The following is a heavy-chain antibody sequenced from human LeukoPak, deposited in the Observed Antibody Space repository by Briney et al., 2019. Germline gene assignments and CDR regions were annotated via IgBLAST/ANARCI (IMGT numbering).Heavy chain of an antibody. CDR1: GFTFDNYA. CDR3: ARESGDYQYYLDV. Sequence: GRSLRLSCAASGFTFDNYAMHWVRQAPGKGLEWVSGISTDGSSTSYSDSVRGRFTISRDNAKNTVYLQMNSLRAEDTAVYYCARESGDYQYYLDVWGKGTAVTVSS. CDR2: ISTDGSST. J-gene: IGHJ6*03. V-gene: IGHV3-74*01.